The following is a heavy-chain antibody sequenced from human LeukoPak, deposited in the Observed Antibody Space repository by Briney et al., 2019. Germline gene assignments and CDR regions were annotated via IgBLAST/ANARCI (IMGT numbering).Heavy chain of an antibody. CDR2: ISWDGGST. CDR3: AKDIASAGKQFHYYYMDV. D-gene: IGHD6-19*01. V-gene: IGHV3-43D*03. Sequence: GGSLRLSCAASGFTFDDYAMHWVRQAPGKGLEWVSLISWDGGSTYYADSVKGRFTISRDNSKNSLYLQMNSLRAEDTALYYCAKDIASAGKQFHYYYMDVWGKGTTVTVSS. J-gene: IGHJ6*03. CDR1: GFTFDDYA.